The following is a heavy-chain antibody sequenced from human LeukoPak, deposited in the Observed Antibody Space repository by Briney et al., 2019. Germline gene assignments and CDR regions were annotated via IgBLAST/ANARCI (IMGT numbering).Heavy chain of an antibody. CDR1: GFTFSSYA. CDR3: AKDRDDGSGYFFDY. D-gene: IGHD3-22*01. J-gene: IGHJ4*02. V-gene: IGHV3-23*01. CDR2: ISGSGGTT. Sequence: GGSLRLSCAASGFTFSSYAMSWVRQAPGKGLEWVPGISGSGGTTYYADSVKGRFSISRDNSKNTLYLQMNSLTAEDTAVYYCAKDRDDGSGYFFDYWGQGTLVTVSS.